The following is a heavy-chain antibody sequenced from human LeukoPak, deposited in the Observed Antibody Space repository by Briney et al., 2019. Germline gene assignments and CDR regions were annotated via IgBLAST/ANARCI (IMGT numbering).Heavy chain of an antibody. CDR2: ISYDGSNK. D-gene: IGHD6-19*01. J-gene: IGHJ3*02. CDR1: GFTFSSYG. Sequence: PGGSLRLSCAASGFTFSSYGMHWVRQAPGKGLEWVAVISYDGSNKYYADSVKGRFTISRDNSKNTLYLQMNSLRAEDTAVYYCAKLPLATYSSGWYGAGAFDIWGQGTMVTVSS. CDR3: AKLPLATYSSGWYGAGAFDI. V-gene: IGHV3-30*18.